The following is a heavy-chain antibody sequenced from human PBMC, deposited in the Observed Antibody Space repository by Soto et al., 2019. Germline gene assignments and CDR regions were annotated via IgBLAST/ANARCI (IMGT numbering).Heavy chain of an antibody. CDR1: GDSVNSAY. CDR2: IYHTGRT. V-gene: IGHV4-31*03. J-gene: IGHJ4*02. CDR3: ARTDAYNSSFFDS. Sequence: QVQLQEMGPGLVKPSQTLTITCTVSGDSVNSAYWSWIRQLPGKGLEWMGNIYHTGRTFYNPSLKSRLAISIDTSKPHFSLKLRSVTASDTAVYYCARTDAYNSSFFDSWGQGTVVTVSS. D-gene: IGHD6-6*01.